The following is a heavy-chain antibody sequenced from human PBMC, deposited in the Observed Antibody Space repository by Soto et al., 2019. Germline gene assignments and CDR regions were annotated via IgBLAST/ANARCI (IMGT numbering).Heavy chain of an antibody. CDR1: GGSITSSSHY. CDR3: AREKLELVCFDY. V-gene: IGHV4-39*02. D-gene: IGHD6-13*01. Sequence: PSETLSLTCSVSGGSITSSSHYWGWIRQPPGKGLEWIGSVYYSGSTYYNPSLKSRVTISEDTSKNQFSLKLSSVTAADTAVYYCAREKLELVCFDYWGQRTLVPVSS. J-gene: IGHJ4*02. CDR2: VYYSGST.